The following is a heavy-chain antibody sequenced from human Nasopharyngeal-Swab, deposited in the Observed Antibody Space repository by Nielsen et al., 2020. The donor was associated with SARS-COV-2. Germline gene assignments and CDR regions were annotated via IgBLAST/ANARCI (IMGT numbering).Heavy chain of an antibody. CDR2: ISYDGSNK. V-gene: IGHV3-30*18. D-gene: IGHD4-17*01. CDR3: AKELGPYGDYVFHAFDI. Sequence: GGSLRLSCVASGFTFSSYGMHWVRQAPGKGLEWVAVISYDGSNKYYADSVKGRFTISRDNSKNTLYLQMNSLRAEDTAVYYCAKELGPYGDYVFHAFDIWGQGTMVTVSS. J-gene: IGHJ3*02. CDR1: GFTFSSYG.